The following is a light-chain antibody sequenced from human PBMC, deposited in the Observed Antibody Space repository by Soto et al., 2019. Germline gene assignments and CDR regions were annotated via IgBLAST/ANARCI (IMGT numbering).Light chain of an antibody. CDR3: SSYTRSSTWV. CDR2: EVS. J-gene: IGLJ3*02. CDR1: SSDIGGYNY. V-gene: IGLV2-14*01. Sequence: QSALTQPASVSGSPGQSITISCTGTSSDIGGYNYVSWYQQHPGKAPKVMIYEVSNRSSGVSNRFSGSKSGNTASLTISGLQAEDEADYYCSSYTRSSTWVFGGGTKPPS.